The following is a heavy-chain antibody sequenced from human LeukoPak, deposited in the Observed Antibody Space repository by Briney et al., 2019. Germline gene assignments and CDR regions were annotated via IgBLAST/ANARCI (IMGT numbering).Heavy chain of an antibody. J-gene: IGHJ6*03. CDR1: GFTFDDYG. CDR2: INWNGGST. CDR3: AREGLGYCSGGSCYPHTYYYYYYMDV. V-gene: IGHV3-20*04. Sequence: GGSLRLSCAASGFTFDDYGMSWVRQAPGKGLEWVSGINWNGGSTGYADSVKGRFTISRDNAKNSLYLQMNSLRAEDTALYYCAREGLGYCSGGSCYPHTYYYYYYMDVWGKGTTVTVSS. D-gene: IGHD2-15*01.